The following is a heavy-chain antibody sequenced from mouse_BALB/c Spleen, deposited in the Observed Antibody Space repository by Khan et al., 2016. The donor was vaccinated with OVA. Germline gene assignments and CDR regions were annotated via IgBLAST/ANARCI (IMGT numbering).Heavy chain of an antibody. CDR1: GYSITRDYA. Sequence: EVQLQESGPGLVKPSQSLSLTYTVTGYSITRDYAWNWIRQFPGNNLEWMGYISYSGSTSYNPSLKSRISITRDTSKNQFFLQLNSVTTEDTATYYCASELGRYYAMDYWGQGTSVTVSS. V-gene: IGHV3-2*02. CDR3: ASELGRYYAMDY. D-gene: IGHD4-1*01. CDR2: ISYSGST. J-gene: IGHJ4*01.